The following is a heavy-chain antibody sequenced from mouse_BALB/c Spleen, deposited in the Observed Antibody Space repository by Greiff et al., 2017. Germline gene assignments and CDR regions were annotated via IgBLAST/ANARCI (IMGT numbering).Heavy chain of an antibody. CDR2: SRNKANDYTT. CDR3: ARNYGSSYPDY. Sequence: EVKVVESGGGLVQPGGSLRLSCATSGFTFSDFYMEWVRQPPGKRLEWIAASRNKANDYTTEYSASVKGRFIVSRDTSQSILYLQMNALRAEDTAIYYCARNYGSSYPDYWGQGTTLTVSS. D-gene: IGHD1-1*01. CDR1: GFTFSDFY. J-gene: IGHJ2*01. V-gene: IGHV7-1*02.